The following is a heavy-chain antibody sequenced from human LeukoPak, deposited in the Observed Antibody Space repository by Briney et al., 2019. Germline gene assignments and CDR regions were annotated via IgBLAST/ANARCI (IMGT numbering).Heavy chain of an antibody. CDR3: ARGYCSSTSCYAFPTAYNAFDI. CDR1: GYTFTGYY. J-gene: IGHJ3*02. D-gene: IGHD2-2*01. V-gene: IGHV1-2*02. CDR2: INPNSGGT. Sequence: ASVKVSCKASGYTFTGYYMHWVRQAPGQGLEWMGWINPNSGGTNYAQKFQGRVTMTRDTSISTAYMELGRLRSDDTAVYYCARGYCSSTSCYAFPTAYNAFDIWGQGTMVTVSS.